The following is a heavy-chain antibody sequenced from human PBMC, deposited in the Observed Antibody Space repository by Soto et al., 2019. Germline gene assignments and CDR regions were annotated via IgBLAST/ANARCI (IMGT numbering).Heavy chain of an antibody. CDR2: IWYDGSNK. CDR3: ARDKAEGAYYYYGMDV. D-gene: IGHD3-16*01. CDR1: GFTFRSYG. J-gene: IGHJ6*02. V-gene: IGHV3-33*01. Sequence: QVQLVESGGGVVQPGRSLRLSCAASGFTFRSYGMHWVRQAPGKGLEWVAVIWYDGSNKYYADSVKGRFTISRDNSKNTLYLQMNSLRAEDTAVYYCARDKAEGAYYYYGMDVWGQGTTVTVSS.